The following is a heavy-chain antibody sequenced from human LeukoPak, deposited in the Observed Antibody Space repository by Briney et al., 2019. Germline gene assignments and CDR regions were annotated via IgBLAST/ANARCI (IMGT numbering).Heavy chain of an antibody. Sequence: GGSLRLSCAASGFTFSSYSMNWVRQAPGKGLEWVSFIRSSSSYIYYADSVKGRFTISRDNAKNSLYLQMNSLRAEDTAVYYCARAWSRYCSSTSCYAGDYWGQGALVIVSS. CDR2: IRSSSSYI. CDR3: ARAWSRYCSSTSCYAGDY. V-gene: IGHV3-21*01. J-gene: IGHJ4*02. CDR1: GFTFSSYS. D-gene: IGHD2-2*01.